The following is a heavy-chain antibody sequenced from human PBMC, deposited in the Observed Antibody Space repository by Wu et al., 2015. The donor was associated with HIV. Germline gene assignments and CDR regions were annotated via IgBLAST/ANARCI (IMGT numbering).Heavy chain of an antibody. Sequence: QVQLVQSGAEVRSPGASMRVSCKTSGYSFSAYYMHWVRQAPGQGLEWMGRINPNTGAADSAQKFQGRVTLTRDTSVNTAYMELSRLRSDDTAVYYCARGGSHQLYWGQGTLVTVSS. CDR3: ARGGSHQLY. CDR2: INPNTGAA. J-gene: IGHJ4*02. CDR1: GYSFSAYY. D-gene: IGHD1-26*01. V-gene: IGHV1-2*02.